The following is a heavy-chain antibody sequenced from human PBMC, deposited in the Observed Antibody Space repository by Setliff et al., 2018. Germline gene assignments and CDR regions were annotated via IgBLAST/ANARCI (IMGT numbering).Heavy chain of an antibody. Sequence: PGGSLILSCAASEFTLSTYWIHWVRQAPRKGLVWVSRINSDGSTTTYADSVKGRFTISRDNGKNTVYLQMNSLRAEDTAMYYCVRGSAYSSGSFDCWGQGTLVTVSS. V-gene: IGHV3-74*01. CDR1: EFTLSTYW. CDR3: VRGSAYSSGSFDC. D-gene: IGHD3-22*01. CDR2: INSDGSTT. J-gene: IGHJ4*02.